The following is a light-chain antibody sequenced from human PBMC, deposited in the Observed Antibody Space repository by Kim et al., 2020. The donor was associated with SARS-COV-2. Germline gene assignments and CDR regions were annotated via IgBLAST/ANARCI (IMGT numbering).Light chain of an antibody. V-gene: IGLV3-25*03. CDR1: ALTKQY. Sequence: SYELTQPPSVSVSPGQTARITCAGDALTKQYADWYQQKPGQAPVVVIHKDSERPSGIPERFSGSSSGTTVTVTISRVQAEDEADYYCQSTDSSSTYPLVFGGGTKLTVL. J-gene: IGLJ3*02. CDR2: KDS. CDR3: QSTDSSSTYPLV.